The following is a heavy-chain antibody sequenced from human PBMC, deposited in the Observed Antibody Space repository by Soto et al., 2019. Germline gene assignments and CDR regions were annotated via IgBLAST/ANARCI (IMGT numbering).Heavy chain of an antibody. D-gene: IGHD4-4*01. V-gene: IGHV3-11*01. Sequence: GSLRLSCSASGLTFSDYYMSWIRQAPGKGLEWVSYISSSGSTIYYADSVKGRFTISRDNAKYSLYLRMNSLRAEDTAVYYCARDPTVTTTVHYYYYYGMDVWGQGT. J-gene: IGHJ6*02. CDR2: ISSSGSTI. CDR3: ARDPTVTTTVHYYYYYGMDV. CDR1: GLTFSDYY.